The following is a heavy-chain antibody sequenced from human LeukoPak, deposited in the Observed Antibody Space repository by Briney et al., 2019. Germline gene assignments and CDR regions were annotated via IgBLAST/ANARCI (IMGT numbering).Heavy chain of an antibody. D-gene: IGHD3-16*01. CDR1: GFTFSSYA. CDR2: ISNDGSKE. J-gene: IGHJ6*03. V-gene: IGHV3-30*01. Sequence: PGGSLRLSCVASGFTFSSYALFWVRQAPGKGIEWLAVISNDGSKEYYAVSVKGRFTIARDNSKHTLYLDMISLRGEDTAMYYCAREAEIRRNFYYMDVWGKGTTVTVSS. CDR3: AREAEIRRNFYYMDV.